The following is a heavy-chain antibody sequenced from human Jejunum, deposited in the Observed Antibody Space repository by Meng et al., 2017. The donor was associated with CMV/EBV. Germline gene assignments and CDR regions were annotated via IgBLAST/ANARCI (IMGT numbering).Heavy chain of an antibody. J-gene: IGHJ4*02. Sequence: SGGSINNYSWSWVRQPPGKGLEWVGHIYYNGSTNYNPSLKSRVTISVDVSKNQFSLKLSSVTAADTAVYYCARGQYYHDSTGYYSWGQGRLVTVSS. V-gene: IGHV4-59*01. CDR3: ARGQYYHDSTGYYS. D-gene: IGHD3-22*01. CDR1: GGSINNYS. CDR2: IYYNGST.